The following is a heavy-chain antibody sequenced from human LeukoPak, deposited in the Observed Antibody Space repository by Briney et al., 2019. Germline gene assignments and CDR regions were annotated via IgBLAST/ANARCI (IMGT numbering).Heavy chain of an antibody. Sequence: GGSLRLSCAASGFTFDDYGMSWVRQAPGKGLEWVATIKQDGSEKHYVDSVKGRFTISRDNAKNSLYLQMNSLRAEDTAVYYCARDLYRIVVVPHYFDYWGQGTLVTVSS. J-gene: IGHJ4*02. CDR2: IKQDGSEK. CDR1: GFTFDDYG. D-gene: IGHD3-22*01. V-gene: IGHV3-7*01. CDR3: ARDLYRIVVVPHYFDY.